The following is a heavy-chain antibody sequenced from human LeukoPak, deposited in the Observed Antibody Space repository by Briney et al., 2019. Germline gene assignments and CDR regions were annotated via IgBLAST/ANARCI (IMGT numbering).Heavy chain of an antibody. J-gene: IGHJ6*02. D-gene: IGHD2-15*01. CDR1: GGSISSGGYY. V-gene: IGHV4-31*03. Sequence: SQTLSLTCTVSGGSISSGGYYWSWIRQHPGKGLEWIGYTYYSGSTYYNPSLKSRVTISVDTSKNQFSLKLSSVTAADTAVYYCAREVVAASRYGMDVWGQGTTVTVSS. CDR3: AREVVAASRYGMDV. CDR2: TYYSGST.